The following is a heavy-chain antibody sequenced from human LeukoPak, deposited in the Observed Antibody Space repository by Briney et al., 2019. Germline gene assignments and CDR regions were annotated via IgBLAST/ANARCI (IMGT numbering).Heavy chain of an antibody. Sequence: ASVKVSCKASGYTFTSYGISWVRQAPGQGLEWMGWISAYNGNTNYAQKLQGRVTMTTDASTSTAYMELRSLRSDDTAVYYCASNPNPSSPLDPWGQGTLVTVSS. CDR2: ISAYNGNT. V-gene: IGHV1-18*01. CDR1: GYTFTSYG. J-gene: IGHJ5*02. D-gene: IGHD6-13*01. CDR3: ASNPNPSSPLDP.